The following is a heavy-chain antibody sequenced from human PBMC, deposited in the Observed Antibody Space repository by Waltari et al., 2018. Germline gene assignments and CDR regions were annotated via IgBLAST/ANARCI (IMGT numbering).Heavy chain of an antibody. Sequence: EVQLLESGGGLVQPGGSLRLSCAASGFTFSSYAMRWVRQAPGRGLECVSAITGSGGSTYYADSVKGRFTISRDNSKNTLYLQMNSLRAEDTAVYYCAKDPRRYYDSSGYYFSYYFDYWGQGTLVTVSS. D-gene: IGHD3-22*01. J-gene: IGHJ4*02. V-gene: IGHV3-23*01. CDR1: GFTFSSYA. CDR2: ITGSGGST. CDR3: AKDPRRYYDSSGYYFSYYFDY.